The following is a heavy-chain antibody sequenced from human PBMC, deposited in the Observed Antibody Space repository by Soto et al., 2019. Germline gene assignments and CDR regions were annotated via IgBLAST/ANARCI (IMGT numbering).Heavy chain of an antibody. V-gene: IGHV1-69*13. CDR1: GGTFSSYA. J-gene: IGHJ4*02. D-gene: IGHD3-10*01. CDR2: IIPIFGTA. Sequence: ASVKVSCKASGGTFSSYAISWVRQAPGQGLEWMGGIIPIFGTANYAQKFQGRVTITADESTSTAYMELSSLRSEDTAVYYCARDEYYGSGMGYFDYWGQGTLVTVSS. CDR3: ARDEYYGSGMGYFDY.